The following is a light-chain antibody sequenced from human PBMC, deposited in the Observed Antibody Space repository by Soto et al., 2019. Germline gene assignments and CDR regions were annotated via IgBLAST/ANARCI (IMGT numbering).Light chain of an antibody. J-gene: IGKJ1*01. CDR2: GAS. V-gene: IGKV3-20*01. CDR1: QSVSSSY. Sequence: EIVQTQSPATLSVSPGGRATLSCRASQSVSSSYLAWYQQKPGQAPRLLIYGASSRATGIPDRFSGSGSGTDFTLTISRLEPEDFAVYYCQQYGSSGTFGQGTKVDIK. CDR3: QQYGSSGT.